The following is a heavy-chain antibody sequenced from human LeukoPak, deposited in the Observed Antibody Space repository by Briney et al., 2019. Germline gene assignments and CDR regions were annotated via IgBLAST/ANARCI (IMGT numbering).Heavy chain of an antibody. CDR2: ISGSGGST. V-gene: IGHV3-23*01. D-gene: IGHD3-3*01. J-gene: IGHJ4*02. CDR3: AKDRPPTYYDFWSGSYYFDY. CDR1: GFTFSSYA. Sequence: PGGSLRLSCAASGFTFSSYAMGWVRQAPGKGLEWVSAISGSGGSTYYADSVKGRFTISRDNSKNTLYLQMNSLRAEDTAVYYCAKDRPPTYYDFWSGSYYFDYWGQGTLVTVSS.